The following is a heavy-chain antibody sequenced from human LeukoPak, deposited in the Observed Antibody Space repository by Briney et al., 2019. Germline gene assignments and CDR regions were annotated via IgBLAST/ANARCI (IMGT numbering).Heavy chain of an antibody. J-gene: IGHJ5*02. V-gene: IGHV1-69*08. D-gene: IGHD1-26*01. CDR3: ARVTLRGSKYNWFDP. CDR2: ITPIIGTT. CDR1: GGTFNTHI. Sequence: GASVKVSCRSSGGTFNTHIFNWVRQAPGQGLEWMGRITPIIGTTKYAERFQARVTITADRSTSTAYPDLSGLTYDDTAVYYCARVTLRGSKYNWFDPWGQGTHVSVSS.